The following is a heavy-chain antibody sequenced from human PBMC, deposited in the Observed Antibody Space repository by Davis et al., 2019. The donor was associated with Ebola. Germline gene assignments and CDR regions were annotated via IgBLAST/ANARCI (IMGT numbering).Heavy chain of an antibody. V-gene: IGHV3-15*01. J-gene: IGHJ4*02. CDR2: IKSKTDGGTT. Sequence: GESLKISCAASGFTSSNAWLRWVRQAPGKGLEWFGRIKSKTDGGTTDYAAPVKDRFTISRDDSKNTLYLQMNSLKTEDTAVYYCRSNFDFWGQGTLVTVSS. CDR3: RSNFDF. CDR1: GFTSSNAW.